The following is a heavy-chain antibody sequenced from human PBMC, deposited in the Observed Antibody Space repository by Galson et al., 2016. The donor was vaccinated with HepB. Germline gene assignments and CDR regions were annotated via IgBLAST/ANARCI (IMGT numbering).Heavy chain of an antibody. CDR1: GYSFTSYW. V-gene: IGHV5-51*03. CDR3: ARGRDIAAPGTHIWLDP. D-gene: IGHD6-13*01. Sequence: QSGAEVKEAGESLKISCKGSGYSFTSYWIAWVRQMPGKGLEWMGIIFPADSDTRYSPSFQGHVTISADKSINTAYLQGSSLRASDTAMYYCARGRDIAAPGTHIWLDPWGQGTLVTVSS. CDR2: IFPADSDT. J-gene: IGHJ5*02.